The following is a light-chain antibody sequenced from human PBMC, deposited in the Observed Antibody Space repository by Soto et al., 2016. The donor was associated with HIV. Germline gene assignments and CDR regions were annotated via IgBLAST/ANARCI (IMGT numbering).Light chain of an antibody. CDR1: QTISNN. CDR2: GAS. Sequence: DIQMTQSPSSLSASVGDRVTITCRAGQTISNNLNWYQQKPGEAPKLLIYGASSLQSGVPSRFSGSGSGTDFTLTISSLQPEDFATYYCQQSYSDPTWTFGQGTKVEIK. J-gene: IGKJ1*01. V-gene: IGKV1-39*01. CDR3: QQSYSDPTWT.